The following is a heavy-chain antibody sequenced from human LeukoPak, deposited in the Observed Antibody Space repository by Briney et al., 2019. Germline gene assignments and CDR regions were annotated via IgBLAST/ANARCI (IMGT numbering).Heavy chain of an antibody. CDR1: GGSFSGYY. CDR3: ARVGRITIFGVVKPNWFDP. D-gene: IGHD3-3*01. CDR2: INHSGST. V-gene: IGHV4-34*01. J-gene: IGHJ5*02. Sequence: SETLSLTCAVYGGSFSGYYWSCIRQPPGKGLEWIGEINHSGSTNYNPSLKSRVTISVDTSKSQFTLKLSSVTAADTAVYYCARVGRITIFGVVKPNWFDPWGQGTLVTVSS.